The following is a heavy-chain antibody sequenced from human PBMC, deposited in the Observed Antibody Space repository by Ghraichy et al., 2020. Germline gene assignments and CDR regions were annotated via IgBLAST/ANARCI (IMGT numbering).Heavy chain of an antibody. D-gene: IGHD5-12*01. V-gene: IGHV2-26*01. CDR1: EFSLSDARMG. CDR2: IVSNDEK. J-gene: IGHJ4*02. CDR3: ARGLSGYGGYDY. Sequence: SGPTLVQPTETLTLTCIVSEFSLSDARMGVGWIRQPPGKALEWLAHIVSNDEKSYGTSLNSRFTVSKDTSKSQVVLTMTNMDPVDTGTYYCARGLSGYGGYDYWGQGILVTVSS.